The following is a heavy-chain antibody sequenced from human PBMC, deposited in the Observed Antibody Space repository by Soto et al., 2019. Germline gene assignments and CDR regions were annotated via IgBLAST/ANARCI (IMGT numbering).Heavy chain of an antibody. V-gene: IGHV1-69*13. CDR3: AGDQCTSNSCTHKNPKAPVSEKPYGWFDS. CDR2: IIPIFGTA. CDR1: GGTFSSYA. Sequence: SVKVSCKASGGTFSSYAISWVRQAPGQGLEWMGGIIPIFGTANYAQKFQGRVTITADESTSTAYMELSSLRSEETAVYYCAGDQCTSNSCTHKNPKAPVSEKPYGWFDSWGQGTLVTVSS. J-gene: IGHJ5*01. D-gene: IGHD2-2*01.